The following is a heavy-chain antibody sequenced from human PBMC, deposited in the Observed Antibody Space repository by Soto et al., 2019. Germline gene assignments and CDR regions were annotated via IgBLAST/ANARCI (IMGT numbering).Heavy chain of an antibody. J-gene: IGHJ4*02. CDR1: GGAISGHF. D-gene: IGHD2-2*01. Sequence: PSETLSLTCLVSGGAISGHFWSWIRQPPGGGLEWVGYIYKTGISGNTNYNPTLKCRVTISLDTPKNQFSLTLSSVTAADTAVYYFARHGCSSMGCLKGMAYHFDYWGQGTLXXVXS. CDR3: ARHGCSSMGCLKGMAYHFDY. CDR2: IYKTGISGNT. V-gene: IGHV4-59*08.